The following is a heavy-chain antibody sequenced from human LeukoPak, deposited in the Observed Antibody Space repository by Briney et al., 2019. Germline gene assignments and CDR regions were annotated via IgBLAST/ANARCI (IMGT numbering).Heavy chain of an antibody. CDR2: FSGSGAST. D-gene: IGHD3-16*01. CDR3: AKLRWSSSGAFDI. J-gene: IGHJ3*02. V-gene: IGHV3-23*01. CDR1: GFTFSNYG. Sequence: PGGSLRLSCAASGFTFSNYGMNWVRQAPGKGLEWVSVFSGSGASTHYADSVKGRFTISRDNSKNTLYLQMNSLRAEDTAVYYCAKLRWSSSGAFDIWGQGTIVTVSS.